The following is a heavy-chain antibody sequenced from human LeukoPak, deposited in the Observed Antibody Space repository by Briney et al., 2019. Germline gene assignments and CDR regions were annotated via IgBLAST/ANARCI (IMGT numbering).Heavy chain of an antibody. CDR1: GFTFSSYN. J-gene: IGHJ4*02. V-gene: IGHV3-21*01. Sequence: PGGSLRLSCAASGFTFSSYNMNWARQAPGRGLEWVSSISSSSSYIYYADSVKGRFTISRDNAKNSLYLQMNSLRAEDTAVYYCARDRESSSWFDYWGQGTPVTVSS. D-gene: IGHD6-13*01. CDR2: ISSSSSYI. CDR3: ARDRESSSWFDY.